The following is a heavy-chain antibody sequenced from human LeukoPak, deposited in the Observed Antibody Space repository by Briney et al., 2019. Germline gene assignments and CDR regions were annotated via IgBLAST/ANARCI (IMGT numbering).Heavy chain of an antibody. CDR2: ISSSSSYI. CDR1: GFTFSSYS. V-gene: IGHV3-21*01. J-gene: IGHJ6*03. D-gene: IGHD5-12*01. Sequence: PGGSLRLSCAASGFTFSSYSMNWVRQAPGKGLEWVSSISSSSSYIYYADSVKGRFTISRDNAKNSLYLQMNSLRAEDTAVYYCARVAHSGYDPGYYYYYMDVWGKGTTVTVSS. CDR3: ARVAHSGYDPGYYYYYMDV.